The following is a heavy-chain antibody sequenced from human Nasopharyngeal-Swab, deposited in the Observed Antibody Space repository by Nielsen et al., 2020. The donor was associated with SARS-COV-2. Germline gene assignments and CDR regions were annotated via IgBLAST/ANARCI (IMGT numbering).Heavy chain of an antibody. CDR2: IYHSGST. D-gene: IGHD6-13*01. Sequence: VRQAPGKGLEWIGEIYHSGSTNYNPSLKSRVTISVDKSKSQFSLKLSSVTAADTAVYYCARRPGGIAAAGDAFDIWGQGTMVTVSS. CDR3: ARRPGGIAAAGDAFDI. J-gene: IGHJ3*02. V-gene: IGHV4-4*02.